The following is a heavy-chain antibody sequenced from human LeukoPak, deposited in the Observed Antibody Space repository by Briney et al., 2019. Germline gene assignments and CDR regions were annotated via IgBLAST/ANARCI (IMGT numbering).Heavy chain of an antibody. J-gene: IGHJ4*02. CDR1: GFTFSDHY. D-gene: IGHD4-17*01. CDR2: IRSGDSSI. V-gene: IGHV3-11*01. CDR3: ARGHYGLDY. Sequence: GGSLRLSRAASGFTFSDHYMSWIRQAPGKGLEWVSYIRSGDSSIYYADSVKGRFTISRDNAKNSLYLQMSSLRAEDTAVYYCARGHYGLDYWGQGTLVTVSS.